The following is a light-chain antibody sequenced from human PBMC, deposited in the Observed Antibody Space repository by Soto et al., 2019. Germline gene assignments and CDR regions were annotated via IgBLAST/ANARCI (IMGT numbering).Light chain of an antibody. CDR2: DAS. CDR1: QSISSW. Sequence: DIQMTQSPSTLSASVGDRVTITCRASQSISSWLAWYQQKPGKAPKLLIFDASSLESGTPSRFSGRRSVTQFTLTINGLQPDDFATYYRQQYDNYKPLTFGGGTKVDIK. CDR3: QQYDNYKPLT. J-gene: IGKJ4*01. V-gene: IGKV1-5*01.